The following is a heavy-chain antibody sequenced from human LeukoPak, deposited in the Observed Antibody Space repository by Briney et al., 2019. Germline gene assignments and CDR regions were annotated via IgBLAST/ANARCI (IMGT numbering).Heavy chain of an antibody. CDR3: AKGRGYFDY. Sequence: GGSLRLSCAASGFTFSSYAMTWVRQAPGKGLEWVSTVSGSGGSTYYADSVKGRFTISRDDSKNTLYLQMNSLRAEDTAVYYCAKGRGYFDYWGQGTLVTVSS. CDR2: VSGSGGST. V-gene: IGHV3-23*01. J-gene: IGHJ4*02. CDR1: GFTFSSYA.